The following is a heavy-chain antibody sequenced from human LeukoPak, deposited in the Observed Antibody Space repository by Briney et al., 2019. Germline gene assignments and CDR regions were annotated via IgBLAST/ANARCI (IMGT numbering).Heavy chain of an antibody. V-gene: IGHV6-1*01. CDR2: TYYRCKWYN. J-gene: IGHJ4*02. D-gene: IGHD2/OR15-2a*01. CDR3: ATGASNSSWRLTYFDN. CDR1: ADSVSSNRAA. Sequence: SQTLSLTCDISADSVSSNRAAWTWLRHSPSRGLEWLGRTYYRCKWYNDYAVSVKSRITINPDTSKNQFSLQLNSVSLLKTALYFCATGASNSSWRLTYFDNWGQGTVVTVSS.